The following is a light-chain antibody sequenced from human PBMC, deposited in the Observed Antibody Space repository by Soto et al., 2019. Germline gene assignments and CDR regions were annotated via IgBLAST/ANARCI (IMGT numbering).Light chain of an antibody. J-gene: IGLJ2*01. CDR3: SSYTSSSTPVV. CDR1: SSNIGGHF. V-gene: IGLV1-47*01. Sequence: QSVLTQPPSASGTPGQRVTISCSGSSSNIGGHFVYWYHQLPGTAPQLLIYRNDQRPSGVPDRFSASKSGTSASLAISGLRSEDEADYYCSSYTSSSTPVVFGGGTKLTVL. CDR2: RND.